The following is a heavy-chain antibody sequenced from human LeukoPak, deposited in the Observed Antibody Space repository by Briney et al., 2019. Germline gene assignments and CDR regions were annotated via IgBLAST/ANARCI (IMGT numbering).Heavy chain of an antibody. CDR1: GGSISSYY. V-gene: IGHV4-4*07. D-gene: IGHD6-19*01. CDR3: ARDRSLAVAGRGSYYMDV. J-gene: IGHJ6*03. Sequence: SETLSLTCTVSGGSISSYYWSWLRQPAGKGLEWIGRIYTSGSTNYNPSLKSRVTMSVDTSKNQFSLKLSSVTAADTAVYYCARDRSLAVAGRGSYYMDVWGKGTTVTISS. CDR2: IYTSGST.